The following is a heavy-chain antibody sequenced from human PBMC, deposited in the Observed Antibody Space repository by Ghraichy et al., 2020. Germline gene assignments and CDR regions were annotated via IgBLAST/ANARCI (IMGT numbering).Heavy chain of an antibody. V-gene: IGHV4-59*01. CDR1: ADSMNNYF. J-gene: IGHJ4*02. CDR2: VFHSGNT. D-gene: IGHD4/OR15-4a*01. Sequence: SQTLSLTCTVSADSMNNYFWTWIRQPPGKGLEWIGYVFHSGNTNYNPSLKSRVSMSVEVSKNEFSLTLASVTAADTAMYYFARIKVPFMVLDYWGQGTLVSVSS. CDR3: ARIKVPFMVLDY.